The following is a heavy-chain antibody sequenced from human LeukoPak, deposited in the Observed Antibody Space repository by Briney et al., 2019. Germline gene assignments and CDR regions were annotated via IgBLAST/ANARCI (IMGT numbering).Heavy chain of an antibody. CDR1: GFTFSGSA. Sequence: GGSLRLSCAASGFTFSGSAMHWVRQASGKGLEWVGRIRSKANNYATAYAASVKGRFAISRDDSKNTAYLQMNSLKTEDTAVYYCWLPGENYGDSVDYWGQGTLVTVSS. D-gene: IGHD4-17*01. CDR3: WLPGENYGDSVDY. CDR2: IRSKANNYAT. J-gene: IGHJ4*02. V-gene: IGHV3-73*01.